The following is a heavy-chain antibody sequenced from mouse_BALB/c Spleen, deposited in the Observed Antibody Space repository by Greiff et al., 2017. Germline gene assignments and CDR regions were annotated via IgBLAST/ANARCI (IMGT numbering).Heavy chain of an antibody. V-gene: IGHV1S81*02. D-gene: IGHD2-4*01. Sequence: QVQLQQPGAELVKPGASVKLSCKASGYTFTSYWMHWVKQRPGQGLEWIGEINPSNGRTNYNEKFKSKATLTVDKSSSTAYMQLSSLTSEDSAVYYCALYDYDGAYAMDYRGQGTSVTVSS. CDR1: GYTFTSYW. CDR3: ALYDYDGAYAMDY. J-gene: IGHJ4*01. CDR2: INPSNGRT.